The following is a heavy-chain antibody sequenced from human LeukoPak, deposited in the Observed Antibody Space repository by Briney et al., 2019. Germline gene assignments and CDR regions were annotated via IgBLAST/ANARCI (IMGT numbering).Heavy chain of an antibody. CDR3: GRGLNWFDP. CDR2: IYTSGST. CDR1: GGSISSGSYY. D-gene: IGHD3-16*01. J-gene: IGHJ5*02. Sequence: SQTLSLTCTVSGGSISSGSYYWSWIRQPAGKGLEWIGRIYTSGSTNYNPSLKSRVTISVDTSKNQFSLKLSSVSAADTAVYYCGRGLNWFDPWGQGTLVTVSS. V-gene: IGHV4-61*02.